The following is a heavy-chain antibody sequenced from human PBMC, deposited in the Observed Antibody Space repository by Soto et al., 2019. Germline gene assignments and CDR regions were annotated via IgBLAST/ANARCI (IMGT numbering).Heavy chain of an antibody. CDR3: AREVVLTEWYFDN. CDR2: TSSDGGTK. J-gene: IGHJ4*02. D-gene: IGHD2-21*01. Sequence: QVQLMESGGGVVQPGGSLRLSYVTSGFTFSRYSMHCFRQAPGKGLEWVAVTSSDGGTKFYADSVKGRFTVSRDNSKNTLYLQMNSLRPEDTAVYYCAREVVLTEWYFDNWGQGILVTVSS. CDR1: GFTFSRYS. V-gene: IGHV3-30-3*01.